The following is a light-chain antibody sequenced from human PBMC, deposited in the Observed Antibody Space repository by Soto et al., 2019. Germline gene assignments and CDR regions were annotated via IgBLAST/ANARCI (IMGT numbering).Light chain of an antibody. J-gene: IGKJ4*01. Sequence: EIVLTQSPGTLSLSPGERATLSCRASQSVANNYLAWYQQKPGQAPRLLLYGASSRATGVPDRFSGSGSETDFTLTISRLEPDDFAVYYCQQYGGSPLVTFGGGTKVEIK. CDR2: GAS. V-gene: IGKV3-20*01. CDR1: QSVANNY. CDR3: QQYGGSPLVT.